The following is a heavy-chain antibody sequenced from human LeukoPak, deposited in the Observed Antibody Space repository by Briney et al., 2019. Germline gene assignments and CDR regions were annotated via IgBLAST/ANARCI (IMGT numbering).Heavy chain of an antibody. Sequence: GGSLRLSCAASGFSFSNYAMYWFRQAPGKGLEWVSAISAIGDSTYDSDSLKVRVTISRDNSKNTVYLQMHSLSAEDTAVYYCAKGSGLVVVAAITFDYWGQGTLVTVSS. J-gene: IGHJ4*02. CDR1: GFSFSNYA. CDR2: ISAIGDST. CDR3: AKGSGLVVVAAITFDY. D-gene: IGHD2-15*01. V-gene: IGHV3-23*01.